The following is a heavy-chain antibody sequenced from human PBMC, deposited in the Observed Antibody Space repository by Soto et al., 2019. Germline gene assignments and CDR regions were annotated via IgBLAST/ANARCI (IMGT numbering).Heavy chain of an antibody. CDR3: ASDSGEKRGMFV. Sequence: EVQLVESGGGLVQPGGSLRLSCAASGFNFSSYWMHWVRQAPGKGLVWVSRINSDGSSTAYADSVKGRFTISRDNAKNTLYVEMNSLRAEDPAVYYRASDSGEKRGMFVGGQGTLVTVSS. J-gene: IGHJ4*02. V-gene: IGHV3-74*01. CDR2: INSDGSST. D-gene: IGHD3-10*02. CDR1: GFNFSSYW.